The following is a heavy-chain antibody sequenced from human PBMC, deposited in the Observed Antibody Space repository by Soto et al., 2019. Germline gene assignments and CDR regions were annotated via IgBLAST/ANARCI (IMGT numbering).Heavy chain of an antibody. D-gene: IGHD6-19*01. CDR1: GFTFSDYA. CDR2: VSHDGRNT. CDR3: AKGGRQWLVTSDFIY. V-gene: IGHV3-30*18. J-gene: IGHJ4*02. Sequence: VQLVESGGGVVQPGRSLRLSCAASGFTFSDYAMHWVRQAPGKGLEWVAVVSHDGRNTHYADSVKGRFTISRDSSKNMVALEMTSLRAEDTAVYYGAKGGRQWLVTSDFIYWGQGALVTVSS.